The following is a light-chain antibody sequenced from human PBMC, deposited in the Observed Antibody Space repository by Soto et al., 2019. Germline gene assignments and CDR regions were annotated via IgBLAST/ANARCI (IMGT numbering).Light chain of an antibody. CDR2: GAS. V-gene: IGKV3-20*01. CDR3: QQYGSSRT. J-gene: IGKJ1*01. Sequence: EIVLTQSPGTLSLSPGERATLSCRASQSVSSSYLAWYQQKPGQAHRLLIYGASSRATGIPDRFSGSGSGTDFTLTISRLEPEDLAVYYCQQYGSSRTFGQGTKMEIK. CDR1: QSVSSSY.